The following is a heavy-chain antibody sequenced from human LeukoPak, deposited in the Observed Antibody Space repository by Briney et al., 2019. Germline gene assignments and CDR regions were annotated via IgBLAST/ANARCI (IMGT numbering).Heavy chain of an antibody. D-gene: IGHD3-22*01. J-gene: IGHJ3*02. CDR1: GGSISSYY. V-gene: IGHV4-59*08. Sequence: SETLSLTCTVSGGSISSYYWGWIRQPPGKGLEWIGYIYYSGSTNYNPSLKSRVTISVDTSKNQFSLKLSSVTAADTAVYYCARHRDYYDSSGYYSGPLDAFDIWGQGTMVTVSS. CDR3: ARHRDYYDSSGYYSGPLDAFDI. CDR2: IYYSGST.